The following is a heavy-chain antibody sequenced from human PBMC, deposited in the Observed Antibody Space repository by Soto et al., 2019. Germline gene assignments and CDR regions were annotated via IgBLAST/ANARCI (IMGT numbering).Heavy chain of an antibody. Sequence: PGGSLRLSCAASGFTFDDYAMHWVRQAPGKGLEWVSGISWNSGSIGYAESVKGRFTISRDNAKNSLYLQMNSLRVEDTALYYCARRGYGSRWPNVYMDVWGKGTTVTVS. V-gene: IGHV3-9*01. D-gene: IGHD6-13*01. CDR1: GFTFDDYA. CDR2: ISWNSGSI. J-gene: IGHJ6*03. CDR3: ARRGYGSRWPNVYMDV.